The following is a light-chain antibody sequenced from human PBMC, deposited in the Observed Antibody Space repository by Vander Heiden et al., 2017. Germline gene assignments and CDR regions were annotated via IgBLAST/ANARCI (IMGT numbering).Light chain of an antibody. Sequence: EIVLTQSPGTLSLSPGERATLSCRASQSVSGYLVWYQQKPGRAPRLLIYDAFKRATGTPARFSGSGSGTDFTLTISSLEPEDFAIYYCQQRGDWPVTFGGGTKVEIK. V-gene: IGKV3-11*01. CDR2: DAF. CDR1: QSVSGY. J-gene: IGKJ4*01. CDR3: QQRGDWPVT.